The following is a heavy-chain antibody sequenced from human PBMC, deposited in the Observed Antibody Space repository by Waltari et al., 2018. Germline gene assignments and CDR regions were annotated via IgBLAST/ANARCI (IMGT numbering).Heavy chain of an antibody. CDR1: GYTFTGYF. Sequence: QVQLVQSGAEMKKPGASVKVSCKASGYTFTGYFMHWMRQAHGQGLEWMGWINPNSGDTKYAQKFQGRVTMTRDTSISTAYMELSRLTSDDTAVYYCARGPATADFDYWGQGTLVTVSS. CDR3: ARGPATADFDY. J-gene: IGHJ4*02. CDR2: INPNSGDT. V-gene: IGHV1-2*02. D-gene: IGHD2-2*01.